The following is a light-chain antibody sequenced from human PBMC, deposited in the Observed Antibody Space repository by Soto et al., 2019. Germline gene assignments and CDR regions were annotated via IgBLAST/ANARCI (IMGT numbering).Light chain of an antibody. Sequence: DIQMTQSPSFVSASIGDRVTLTCRASEGISSWLAWYLQKPGKAPKDLMYFATKLQSGVPSRFSGSGSGTDFTLTISSLPPEDFGTYYCQQANGFPFTFGPGTKV. CDR2: FAT. J-gene: IGKJ3*01. V-gene: IGKV1-12*02. CDR1: EGISSW. CDR3: QQANGFPFT.